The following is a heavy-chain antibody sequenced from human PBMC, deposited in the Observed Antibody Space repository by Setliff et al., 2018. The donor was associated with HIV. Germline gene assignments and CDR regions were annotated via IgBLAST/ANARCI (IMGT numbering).Heavy chain of an antibody. J-gene: IGHJ3*02. D-gene: IGHD3-3*01. CDR1: GFTFGSYS. V-gene: IGHV3-21*01. CDR2: ISRTSSYI. CDR3: ARGFVLRFLEWSMPDAFDI. Sequence: PGGSLRLSCAASGFTFGSYSMNWVRQAPGKGLEWVSFISRTSSYIYYADSLKGRFTISRDNSKNSLYLQMNSLRAEDTAVYYCARGFVLRFLEWSMPDAFDIWGQGTMVTVSS.